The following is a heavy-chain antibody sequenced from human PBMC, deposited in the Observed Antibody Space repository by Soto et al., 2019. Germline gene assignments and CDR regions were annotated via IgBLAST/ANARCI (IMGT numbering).Heavy chain of an antibody. V-gene: IGHV3-23*01. Sequence: EVQLLESGGGLVQPGGSLRLSCAASGFTFSSYAMSWVRQAPGKGLEWVSAISGSGGSTYYADSVKGRFTISRDNSKNTLYLQMNSLRADDTAVYYCAKDKDDSSGWYRFDYWGQGTLVTVSS. CDR1: GFTFSSYA. D-gene: IGHD6-19*01. CDR2: ISGSGGST. CDR3: AKDKDDSSGWYRFDY. J-gene: IGHJ4*02.